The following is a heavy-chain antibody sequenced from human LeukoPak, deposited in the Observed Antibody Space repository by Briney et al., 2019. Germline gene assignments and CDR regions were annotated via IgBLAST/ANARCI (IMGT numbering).Heavy chain of an antibody. V-gene: IGHV3-9*01. CDR2: INWNSDSI. CDR3: AEHNNNYGYGIGAFDI. J-gene: IGHJ3*02. CDR1: GFTYDDYA. Sequence: GRSLGLSCAASGFTYDDYAMHWVRQAPGKGLEWVSGINWNSDSIGYADSVKGRFTISRDNAKNSLYLQMNSLRAEDTALYYCAEHNNNYGYGIGAFDIWGQGTMVTVSS. D-gene: IGHD5-18*01.